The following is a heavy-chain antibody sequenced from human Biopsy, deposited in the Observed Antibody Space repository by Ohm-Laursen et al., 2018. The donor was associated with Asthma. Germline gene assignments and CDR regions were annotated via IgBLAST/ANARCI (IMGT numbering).Heavy chain of an antibody. D-gene: IGHD3-10*01. J-gene: IGHJ6*02. V-gene: IGHV1-18*01. Sequence: SVKVSCKTSGYTFSSAGITWVRQAPGQGLGWMGWISVYNGNTKVAQKLQDRVTMITDTSTSTAYMELRSLRSDDTAVYFCARAVDYSHYYGIDVWGQGTTVTVS. CDR1: GYTFSSAG. CDR3: ARAVDYSHYYGIDV. CDR2: ISVYNGNT.